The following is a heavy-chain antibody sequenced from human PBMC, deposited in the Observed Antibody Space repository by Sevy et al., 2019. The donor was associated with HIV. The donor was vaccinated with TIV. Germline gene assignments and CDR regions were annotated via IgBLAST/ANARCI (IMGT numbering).Heavy chain of an antibody. CDR3: AKNAYYDFWSGSAGRFDP. J-gene: IGHJ5*02. CDR2: ISGSGGST. CDR1: GFTFSSYA. V-gene: IGHV3-23*01. Sequence: GGSLRLSCAASGFTFSSYAMSWVHQAPGKGLEWVSAISGSGGSTYYADSVKGRFTISRDNSKNTLYLQMNSLRAEDTAVYYCAKNAYYDFWSGSAGRFDPWGQGTLVTVSS. D-gene: IGHD3-3*01.